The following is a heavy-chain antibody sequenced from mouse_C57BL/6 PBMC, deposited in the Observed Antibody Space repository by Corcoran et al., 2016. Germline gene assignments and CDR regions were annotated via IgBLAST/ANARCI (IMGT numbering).Heavy chain of an antibody. Sequence: EVQLQQSGPELVKPGASVKISCKASGYTFTDYYMNWVKQSHGKSLEWIGDINPNNGGTSYNQKFKGKATLTVDKSSSTAYMELRSLTSEDSAVYYCAREVKVYGPPFDYWGQGTTLTVSS. CDR2: INPNNGGT. V-gene: IGHV1-26*01. J-gene: IGHJ2*01. D-gene: IGHD1-1*01. CDR1: GYTFTDYY. CDR3: AREVKVYGPPFDY.